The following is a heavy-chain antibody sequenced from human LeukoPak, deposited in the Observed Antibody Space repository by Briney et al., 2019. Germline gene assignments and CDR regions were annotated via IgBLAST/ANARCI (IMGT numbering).Heavy chain of an antibody. CDR2: IHYTGST. D-gene: IGHD3-10*01. CDR3: ARGPGVLGRG. CDR1: GASISSGSNY. V-gene: IGHV4-39*07. Sequence: SETLSLTCSVSGASISSGSNYWGWIRQTPGTGLEWIGSIHYTGSTYNNPSLRSRVTISVDTSKNQFSLKLSSVTAADTAVYYCARGPGVLGRGWGQGILVTVSS. J-gene: IGHJ4*02.